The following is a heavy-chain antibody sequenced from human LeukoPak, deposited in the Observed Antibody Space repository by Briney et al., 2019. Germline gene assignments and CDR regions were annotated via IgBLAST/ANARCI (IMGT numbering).Heavy chain of an antibody. Sequence: GGSLRLSCAAAGFTFSTHGMHWVRQAPGKGLEWVAFIRYDGSNDYYADSVRGRFSISRDNSKNTLYLQMSSLTPEDTAVYYCAKDLFTEWLPMDVWGKGTTVTVSS. D-gene: IGHD3-3*01. J-gene: IGHJ6*03. V-gene: IGHV3-30*02. CDR2: IRYDGSND. CDR3: AKDLFTEWLPMDV. CDR1: GFTFSTHG.